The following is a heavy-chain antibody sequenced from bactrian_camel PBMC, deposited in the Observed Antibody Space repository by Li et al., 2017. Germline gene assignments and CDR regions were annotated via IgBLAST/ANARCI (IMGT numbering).Heavy chain of an antibody. V-gene: IGHV3S68*01. CDR1: TGTFRSAC. CDR2: IDSDGET. J-gene: IGHJ4*01. CDR3: AAGRHRLGLCYLLPERFPD. Sequence: QVQLVESGGGSVQDGGSLRLSCAARTGTFRSACMGWIRQVSGKEREGVASIDSDGETTYADSVKGRFIISKDNAENTLYLQMDSLKPEDTALYYCAAGRHRLGLCYLLPERFPDWGQGTQVTVS. D-gene: IGHD1*01.